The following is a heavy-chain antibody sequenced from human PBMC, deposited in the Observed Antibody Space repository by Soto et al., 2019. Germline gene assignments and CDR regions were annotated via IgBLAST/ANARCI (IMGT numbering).Heavy chain of an antibody. V-gene: IGHV1-8*01. Sequence: QVQLVQSGAEVKKPGASVKVSCKASGYTFTSYDINWVRQATGQGLEWMGWMNPNSGNTGYAEKFQGRVAMTKNTSINRAEMELSRVSCEDTAVEYWAGGDGGTDAFDLWGQGTMVPVSS. J-gene: IGHJ3*01. CDR1: GYTFTSYD. CDR2: MNPNSGNT. D-gene: IGHD3-10*01. CDR3: AGGDGGTDAFDL.